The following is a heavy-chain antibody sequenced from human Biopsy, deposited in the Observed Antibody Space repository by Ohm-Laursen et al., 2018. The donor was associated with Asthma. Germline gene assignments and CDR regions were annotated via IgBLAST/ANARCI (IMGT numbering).Heavy chain of an antibody. J-gene: IGHJ6*01. V-gene: IGHV1-18*01. D-gene: IGHD3-10*01. CDR2: ISVYNGNT. Sequence: VSVKVSCKASGYTFNSAGITWVRQAPGQGLEWMGWISVYNGNTKVAQKLQDRVTMITDTSTSTAYMELRSLRSDDTAVYFCARAVDYSHYYGIDVWGQGTTVTVSP. CDR1: GYTFNSAG. CDR3: ARAVDYSHYYGIDV.